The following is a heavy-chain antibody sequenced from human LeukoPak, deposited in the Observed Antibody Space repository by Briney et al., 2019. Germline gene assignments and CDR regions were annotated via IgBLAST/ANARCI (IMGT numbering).Heavy chain of an antibody. D-gene: IGHD5-24*01. J-gene: IGHJ3*02. CDR2: IYTSGST. Sequence: PSETLSLTCTVSGGSISSYYWSWIRQPAGKGLAWIGRIYTSGSTTYNPSLKSRVTMSVDTSKNQFSLKLSSVTAADTAVYYCARDSGMATIWGDAFDIWGQGTMVTVSS. V-gene: IGHV4-4*07. CDR1: GGSISSYY. CDR3: ARDSGMATIWGDAFDI.